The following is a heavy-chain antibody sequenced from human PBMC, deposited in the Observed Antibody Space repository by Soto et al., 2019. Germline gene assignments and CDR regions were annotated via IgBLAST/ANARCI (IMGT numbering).Heavy chain of an antibody. D-gene: IGHD3-22*01. Sequence: GGSLRLSCAASGFTFSNYAMTWVRQAPGKGLEWVSSITSDERTYYADSVKGRFTTSRDNSKNTLYLQLHSLRAEDTAVYHCARVETTMIVVALRSRGQGTLVTVSS. CDR1: GFTFSNYA. CDR2: ITSDERT. J-gene: IGHJ4*02. CDR3: ARVETTMIVVALRS. V-gene: IGHV3-23*01.